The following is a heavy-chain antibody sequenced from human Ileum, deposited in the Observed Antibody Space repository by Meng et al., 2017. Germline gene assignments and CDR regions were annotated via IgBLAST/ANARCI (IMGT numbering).Heavy chain of an antibody. V-gene: IGHV1-3*01. CDR2: ITAGNGNT. Sequence: QVQLVQAGAEVKKPGASGKVSCRAAGFSFISYAIYWVRQAPGQSLEWMGWITAGNGNTKYSQKFQGRVTITRDTSASTAYMELSSLRFEDTAVYYCARDMPYSSGSFDFWGQGTLVTVSS. D-gene: IGHD3-10*01. CDR3: ARDMPYSSGSFDF. CDR1: GFSFISYA. J-gene: IGHJ4*02.